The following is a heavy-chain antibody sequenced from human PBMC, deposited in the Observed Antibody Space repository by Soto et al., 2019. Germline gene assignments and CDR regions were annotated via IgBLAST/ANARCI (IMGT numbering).Heavy chain of an antibody. CDR1: GYTFRSHA. CDR3: AREYSSGFY. V-gene: IGHV1-3*01. D-gene: IGHD4-4*01. J-gene: IGHJ4*02. Sequence: ASVKVSCKAFGYTFRSHAIHWVRQAPGQSLEWMGWITAGSGDTKYSQNFQGGVTITRDTSASTAYMELSSLTSGDTATYYCAREYSSGFYWGQGTLVTVSS. CDR2: ITAGSGDT.